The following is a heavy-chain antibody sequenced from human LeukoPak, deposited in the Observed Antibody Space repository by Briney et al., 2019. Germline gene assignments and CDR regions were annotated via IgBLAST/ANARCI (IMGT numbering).Heavy chain of an antibody. CDR2: IIPIFGTA. CDR1: GGTFSSYA. CDR3: ARDDYDILTGYPNWFDP. Sequence: ASVKVSCKASGGTFSSYAISWVRQAPGQGLEWMGGIIPIFGTANYAQKFQGRVTITADKSASTAYMELSSLRSEDTAVYYCARDDYDILTGYPNWFDPWGQGTLVTVSS. J-gene: IGHJ5*02. D-gene: IGHD3-9*01. V-gene: IGHV1-69*06.